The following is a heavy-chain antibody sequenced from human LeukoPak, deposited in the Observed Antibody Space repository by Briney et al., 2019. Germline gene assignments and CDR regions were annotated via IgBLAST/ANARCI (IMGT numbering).Heavy chain of an antibody. D-gene: IGHD6-19*01. CDR3: ARRPYTSGWYYYFDY. Sequence: SETLSLTCTVSGGSISSSSYYWGWIRQPPGKGLEWIGSIYYSGSTYYNPSLKRRVTISVDTSKNQFSLRLSSVTAADTAVYYCARRPYTSGWYYYFDYWGQGTLVSLYS. CDR2: IYYSGST. V-gene: IGHV4-39*01. J-gene: IGHJ4*02. CDR1: GGSISSSSYY.